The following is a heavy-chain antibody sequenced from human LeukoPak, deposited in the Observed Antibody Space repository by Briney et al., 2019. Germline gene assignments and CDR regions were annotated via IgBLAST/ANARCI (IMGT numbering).Heavy chain of an antibody. D-gene: IGHD6-19*01. V-gene: IGHV1-2*02. CDR2: INPNSGGT. Sequence: ASVKVSCKASGYTFTAYAMIWVRQAPGQGLEWMGWINPNSGGTNYAQKFQGRVTMTRDTSISTAYMELSRLRSDDTAMYYCARGGSGWFDAFDIWGQGTMVTVSS. CDR3: ARGGSGWFDAFDI. J-gene: IGHJ3*02. CDR1: GYTFTAYA.